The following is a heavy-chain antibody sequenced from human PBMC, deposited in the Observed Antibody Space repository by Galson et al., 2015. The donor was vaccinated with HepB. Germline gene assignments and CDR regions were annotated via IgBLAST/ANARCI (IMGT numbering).Heavy chain of an antibody. CDR3: ARDLSLFFWSGALDY. CDR2: INPNSGGT. CDR1: GYTFTGYY. J-gene: IGHJ4*02. D-gene: IGHD3-3*01. Sequence: SVKVSCKASGYTFTGYYMHWVRQAPGQGLEWMGWINPNSGGTNYAQKFQGRVTMTRDTSISTAYMELSRLRSDDTAVYYCARDLSLFFWSGALDYWGQGTLVTVSS. V-gene: IGHV1-2*02.